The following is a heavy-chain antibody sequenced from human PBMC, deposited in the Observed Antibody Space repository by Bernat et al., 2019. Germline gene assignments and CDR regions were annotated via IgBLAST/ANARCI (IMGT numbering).Heavy chain of an antibody. J-gene: IGHJ3*02. Sequence: LQLVESGGGLVQPGGSLRLSCGASGFSFSFYWMSWVRQAPGKGLEWVANMKQDGSEKYYVDSVKGRFIISRDNAKNSLYLQMNSLRADDTAVYYCARDHYYRDSSGSSIVGGFDMWGQGTMVTVSS. CDR3: ARDHYYRDSSGSSIVGGFDM. CDR2: MKQDGSEK. D-gene: IGHD3-22*01. CDR1: GFSFSFYW. V-gene: IGHV3-7*01.